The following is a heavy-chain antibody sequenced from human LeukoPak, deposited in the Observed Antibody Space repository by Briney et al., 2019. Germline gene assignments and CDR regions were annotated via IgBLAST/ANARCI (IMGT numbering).Heavy chain of an antibody. V-gene: IGHV1-8*01. J-gene: IGHJ6*02. CDR2: MNPNSGNT. CDR3: ARGLDCTNGVCYTLHYGMDV. D-gene: IGHD2-8*01. CDR1: GYTFTSYD. Sequence: ASVKVSCKASGYTFTSYDIKWVRQATGQGLEWMGWMNPNSGNTGYAQKFQGRVTMTRNTSISTAYMELSSLRSEDTAVYYCARGLDCTNGVCYTLHYGMDVWGQGTTVTVSS.